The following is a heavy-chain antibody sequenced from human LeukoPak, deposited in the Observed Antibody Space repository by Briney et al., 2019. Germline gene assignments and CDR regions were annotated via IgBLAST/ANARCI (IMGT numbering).Heavy chain of an antibody. Sequence: GGSLKLSCAASGFTFSGSAIHWVRQPSGKGLEWVGQIDKKDKGYATATAYAASVKGRFTISRDESINTAYLQMNSLTAEDTAVYYCARVGVVPAAIPDGFDIWGQGTMVTVSS. D-gene: IGHD2-2*01. J-gene: IGHJ3*02. CDR2: IDKKDKGYATAT. CDR3: ARVGVVPAAIPDGFDI. CDR1: GFTFSGSA. V-gene: IGHV3-73*01.